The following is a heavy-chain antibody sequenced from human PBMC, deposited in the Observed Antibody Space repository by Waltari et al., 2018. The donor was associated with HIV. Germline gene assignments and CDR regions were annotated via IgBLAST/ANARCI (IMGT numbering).Heavy chain of an antibody. CDR2: ITPYNYNT. CDR1: DYTFSSYG. J-gene: IGHJ4*02. V-gene: IGHV1-18*01. D-gene: IGHD3-22*01. Sequence: QIRLVQSGGELKKPGASVKVSCKAFDYTFSSYGIHWVRQAPGQGLEWMGWITPYNYNTIYAQKFQGRVTMTTDTSTITAYLEVRSLGFDDTAMYFCARDLTGYYDSSGYPHYWGQGTLVTVSS. CDR3: ARDLTGYYDSSGYPHY.